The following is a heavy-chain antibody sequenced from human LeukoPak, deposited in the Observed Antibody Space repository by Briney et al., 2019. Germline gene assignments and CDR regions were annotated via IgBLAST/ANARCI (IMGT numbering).Heavy chain of an antibody. Sequence: SETLSLTCTVSGGSISSYYWSWIRQPAGKGLEWIGRIYTSGSTNYNPSLKSRVTMSVDTSKNQFSLKLSSVTAADTAVYYCARGHYDFWSGYKNWFDPWGQGTLVTVSS. CDR1: GGSISSYY. CDR2: IYTSGST. V-gene: IGHV4-4*07. D-gene: IGHD3-3*01. CDR3: ARGHYDFWSGYKNWFDP. J-gene: IGHJ5*02.